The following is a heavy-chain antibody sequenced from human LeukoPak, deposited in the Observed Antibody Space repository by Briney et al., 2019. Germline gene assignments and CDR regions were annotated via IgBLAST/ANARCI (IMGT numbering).Heavy chain of an antibody. Sequence: GGSLRLSCAASGFTFSSYSMNWVRQAPGKGLEWVSSITSGSSYIYYADSVKGRFTISRDNAKNSLYLQMNSLRAEDTAVYYCARDPYSGSYGNYYYYFMDVWGKGTTVTISS. D-gene: IGHD1-26*01. CDR2: ITSGSSYI. CDR1: GFTFSSYS. CDR3: ARDPYSGSYGNYYYYFMDV. V-gene: IGHV3-21*01. J-gene: IGHJ6*03.